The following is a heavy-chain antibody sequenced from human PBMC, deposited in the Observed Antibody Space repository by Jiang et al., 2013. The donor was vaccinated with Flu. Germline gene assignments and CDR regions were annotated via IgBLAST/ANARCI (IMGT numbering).Heavy chain of an antibody. CDR2: ISAYNGNT. D-gene: IGHD3-10*01. CDR3: ARAGWFGELSDRYYGMDV. J-gene: IGHJ6*02. V-gene: IGHV1-18*04. Sequence: SGAEVKKPGASVKVSCKASGYTFTSYGISWVRQAPGQGLEWMGWISAYNGNTNYAQKLQGRVTMTTDTSTSTAYMELRSLRSDDTAVYYCARAGWFGELSDRYYGMDVWGQGTTVTVSS. CDR1: GYTFTSYG.